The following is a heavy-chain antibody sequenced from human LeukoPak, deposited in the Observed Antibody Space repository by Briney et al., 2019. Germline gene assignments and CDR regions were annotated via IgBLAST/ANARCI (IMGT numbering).Heavy chain of an antibody. CDR1: GFTFSSYA. D-gene: IGHD2-15*01. V-gene: IGHV3-23*01. CDR3: ATLGQRYCSGGSCYTSGSSDY. Sequence: GGSPRLSCAASGFTFSSYAMSWVRQAPGKGLEWVSAISGSGGSTYYADSVKGRFTISRDNSKNTLYLQMNSLRAEDTAVYYCATLGQRYCSGGSCYTSGSSDYWGQGTLVTVSS. CDR2: ISGSGGST. J-gene: IGHJ4*02.